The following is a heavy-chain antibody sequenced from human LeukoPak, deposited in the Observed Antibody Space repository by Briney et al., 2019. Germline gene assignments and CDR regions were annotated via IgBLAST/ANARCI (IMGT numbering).Heavy chain of an antibody. J-gene: IGHJ4*02. D-gene: IGHD1-20*01. CDR1: GFTFSDYS. CDR2: IGLASGFA. CDR3: ARDHNWAFDS. V-gene: IGHV3-21*05. Sequence: PGGSLRLSCAASGFTFSDYSMNWVRRAPGRGLEWISYIGLASGFASYADSVKGRFSISSDTARNSVYLQMGSLRAEDTAVYYCARDHNWAFDSWGQGTLVTVSS.